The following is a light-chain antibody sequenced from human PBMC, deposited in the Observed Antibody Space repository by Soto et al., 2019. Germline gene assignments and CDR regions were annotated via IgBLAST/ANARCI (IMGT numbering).Light chain of an antibody. Sequence: QLVLTQPASVSGSPGQSITISCTGTSSDIGYYNYVSWYQHHPGKAPKLIVYEVSNRPSGLSNRFSGSKSGNTASLTISGLQAEDEADYYCTSYTLTSTLHVFGTGTKVTVL. CDR3: TSYTLTSTLHV. CDR2: EVS. J-gene: IGLJ1*01. V-gene: IGLV2-14*01. CDR1: SSDIGYYNY.